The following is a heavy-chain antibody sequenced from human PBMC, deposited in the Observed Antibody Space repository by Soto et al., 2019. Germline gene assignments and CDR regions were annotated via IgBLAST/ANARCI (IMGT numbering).Heavy chain of an antibody. CDR2: ISYDGSNK. D-gene: IGHD5-18*01. CDR3: AKDRGYSYGYWDY. Sequence: QVQLVESGGGVVQPGRSLRFSCAASGFTFSSYGMHWVRQAPGKGLEWVAVISYDGSNKYYADSVKGRFTISRDNSKNTLYLQMNSLRAEDTAVYYCAKDRGYSYGYWDYWGQGTLVTVSS. CDR1: GFTFSSYG. V-gene: IGHV3-30*18. J-gene: IGHJ4*02.